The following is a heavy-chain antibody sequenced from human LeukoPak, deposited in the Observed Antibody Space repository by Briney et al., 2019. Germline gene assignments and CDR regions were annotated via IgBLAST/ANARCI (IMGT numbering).Heavy chain of an antibody. CDR3: ARGVLAGYDFSGSPFYNCFDP. Sequence: ASVKVSCKASGYTFTGYYMHWVRQAPGQGLEWMGWINPNSGGTNYAQKFQGSVTMTRDTSISTAYMELNSLRSDDTAVYYCARGVLAGYDFSGSPFYNCFDPWGQGTLVTVSS. CDR2: INPNSGGT. D-gene: IGHD3-22*01. V-gene: IGHV1-2*02. J-gene: IGHJ5*02. CDR1: GYTFTGYY.